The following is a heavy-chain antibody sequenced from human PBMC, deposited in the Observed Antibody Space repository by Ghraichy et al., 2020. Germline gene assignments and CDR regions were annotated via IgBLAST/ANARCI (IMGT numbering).Heavy chain of an antibody. CDR2: IYHSGST. CDR1: GGSISSGGYS. D-gene: IGHD3-22*01. CDR3: ARDQRSSGYYYFDY. J-gene: IGHJ4*02. Sequence: LRLSCAVSGGSISSGGYSWSWIRQPPGKGLEWIGYIYHSGSTYYNPSLKSRVTISVDRSKNQFSLKLSSVTAADTAVYYCARDQRSSGYYYFDYWGQGTLVTVSS. V-gene: IGHV4-30-2*01.